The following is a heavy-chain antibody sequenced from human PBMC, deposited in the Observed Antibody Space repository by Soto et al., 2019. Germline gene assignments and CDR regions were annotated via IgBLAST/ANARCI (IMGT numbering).Heavy chain of an antibody. V-gene: IGHV3-48*03. CDR1: EFTFSSYE. J-gene: IGHJ5*02. CDR2: ISSSGSTI. Sequence: GGSLRLSCADSEFTFSSYEMNWVRQAPGKGLEWVSYISSSGSTIYYADSVKGRFTISRDNAKNSLYLQMNSLRAEDTAVYYCARLRAPGFDPWGQGTLATVPS. CDR3: ARLRAPGFDP. D-gene: IGHD3-10*01.